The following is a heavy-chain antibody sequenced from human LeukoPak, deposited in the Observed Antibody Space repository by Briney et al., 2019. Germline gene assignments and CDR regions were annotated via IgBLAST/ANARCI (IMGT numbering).Heavy chain of an antibody. J-gene: IGHJ4*02. Sequence: GGSLRLSCAASGFTFDDYAMHWVRQAPGKGLEWVSLISGDGGSTYYADSVKGRFTISRDNSKNSLYLQMNSLRTEDTALYYCAKDQYYYDSSGYYPGRDVVGIDYWGQGTLVTVSS. CDR2: ISGDGGST. CDR1: GFTFDDYA. CDR3: AKDQYYYDSSGYYPGRDVVGIDY. D-gene: IGHD3-22*01. V-gene: IGHV3-43*02.